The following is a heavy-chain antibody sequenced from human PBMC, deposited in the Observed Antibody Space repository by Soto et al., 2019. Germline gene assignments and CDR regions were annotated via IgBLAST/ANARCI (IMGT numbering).Heavy chain of an antibody. CDR3: ARDRGRDGYNHAFDI. V-gene: IGHV1-46*01. D-gene: IGHD5-12*01. Sequence: ASVKVSCKASGYTFTSYYMHWVRQAPGQGLEWMGIINPSGGSTSYAQKFQGRVTMTRDTSTSTVYMELSSLRSEDTAVYYCARDRGRDGYNHAFDIWSQGTMVTVSS. CDR2: INPSGGST. J-gene: IGHJ3*02. CDR1: GYTFTSYY.